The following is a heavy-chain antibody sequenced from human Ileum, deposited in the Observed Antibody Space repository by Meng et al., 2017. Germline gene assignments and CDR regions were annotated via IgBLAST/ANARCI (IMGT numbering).Heavy chain of an antibody. J-gene: IGHJ4*02. CDR2: TYYRSKWYS. D-gene: IGHD3-3*01. CDR1: GCIFSSNIAA. Sequence: QVQLQQSGPVLVTLFPPLSPTGAGSGCIFSSNIAAWNWLRQSPLRGLEWLGRTYYRSKWYSEYAVSVKSRISITPDTSKNQFSLQMNSVTPEDTAVYYCASGSGSLDYWGPGTLVTVSS. V-gene: IGHV6-1*02. CDR3: ASGSGSLDY.